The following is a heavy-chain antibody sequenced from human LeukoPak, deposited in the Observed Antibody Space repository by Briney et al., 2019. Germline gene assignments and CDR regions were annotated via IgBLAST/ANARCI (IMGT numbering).Heavy chain of an antibody. Sequence: SQTLSLTCAISGDSVSSNSAAWNWIRQSPSRGLEWLGRTYYRSKWYNDYAVSVKSRLTINPDTSKNQLSLQLISVTPEDTAAYYCARDVGYCSAGSCYHFDSWGQGTLVTVSS. J-gene: IGHJ4*02. CDR2: TYYRSKWYN. CDR3: ARDVGYCSAGSCYHFDS. D-gene: IGHD2-15*01. CDR1: GDSVSSNSAA. V-gene: IGHV6-1*01.